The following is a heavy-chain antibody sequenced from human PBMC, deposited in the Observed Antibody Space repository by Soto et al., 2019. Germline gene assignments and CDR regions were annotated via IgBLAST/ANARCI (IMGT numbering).Heavy chain of an antibody. V-gene: IGHV3-23*01. CDR3: XTHSWNY. Sequence: EVQLLESGGGLVQPGGSLRLSCVVSGLTFSRADLSWVRQPPGKGLEWVSASGGSDLSTHYVDSVKGRFTISRDSSKXXXXXXXXXXXXXXXXXXXXXTHSWNYWGQGTLVTVSS. CDR2: SGGSDLST. D-gene: IGHD1-1*01. CDR1: GLTFSRAD. J-gene: IGHJ4*02.